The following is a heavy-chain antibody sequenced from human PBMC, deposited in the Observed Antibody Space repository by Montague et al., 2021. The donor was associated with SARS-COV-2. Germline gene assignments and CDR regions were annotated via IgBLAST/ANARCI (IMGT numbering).Heavy chain of an antibody. Sequence: SETLSLTCTVSGDSISSYYWSWIRQPPGKGLEWIGYIYYSGSTNYNPSLKSRVTISVDTSKNQLSLKLSSVTAADTAVYYCARAQGAGYSSGWYNYYYYMDVWGKGTTVTVSS. CDR2: IYYSGST. V-gene: IGHV4-59*01. D-gene: IGHD6-19*01. CDR3: ARAQGAGYSSGWYNYYYYMDV. CDR1: GDSISSYY. J-gene: IGHJ6*03.